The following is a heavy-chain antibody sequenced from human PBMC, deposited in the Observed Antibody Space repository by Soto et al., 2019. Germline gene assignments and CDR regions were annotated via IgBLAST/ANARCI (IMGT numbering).Heavy chain of an antibody. CDR3: VRVKSAAAQAAYYFQL. CDR1: GGSISSYY. V-gene: IGHV4-59*01. CDR2: IYYSGST. Sequence: SETLSLTCTVSGGSISSYYRSWIRLPSGKGLEWIGYIYYSGSTNYNPSLKSRVTISVDTSKNQFSLKLSSVTAADTAVYFCVRVKSAAAQAAYYFQLWGQGTLVTVSS. D-gene: IGHD6-13*01. J-gene: IGHJ1*01.